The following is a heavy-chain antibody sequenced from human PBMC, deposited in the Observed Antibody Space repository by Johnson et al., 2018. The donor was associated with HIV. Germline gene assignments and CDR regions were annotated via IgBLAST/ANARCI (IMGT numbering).Heavy chain of an antibody. D-gene: IGHD2-15*01. J-gene: IGHJ3*02. CDR2: ISYDGSNK. V-gene: IGHV3-30-3*01. CDR3: ARAGPYCSGGSCYSPDAFDI. Sequence: QVQLVESGGGVVQPGRSLRLSCAASGFTFSSYAMHWVRQAPGKGLEWVAVISYDGSNKYYADSVKGRFTISRDNSKNTLYLQMNSLSAEDTALYYCARAGPYCSGGSCYSPDAFDIWGQGTMVTVSS. CDR1: GFTFSSYA.